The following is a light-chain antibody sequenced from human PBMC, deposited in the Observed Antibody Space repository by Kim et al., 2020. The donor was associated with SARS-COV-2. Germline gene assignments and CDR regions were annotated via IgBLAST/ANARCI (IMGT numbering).Light chain of an antibody. CDR1: QSVSSY. J-gene: IGKJ3*01. V-gene: IGKV3-11*01. Sequence: EIVLTQSPATLSLSPGERATLSCRASQSVSSYLAWYQQKPGQAPRLLIYDASNRATGIPARFSGSGSGTDFTLTISSLEPEDFAVYYCLQRSHLPPLFTFGPGTKVAI. CDR3: LQRSHLPPLFT. CDR2: DAS.